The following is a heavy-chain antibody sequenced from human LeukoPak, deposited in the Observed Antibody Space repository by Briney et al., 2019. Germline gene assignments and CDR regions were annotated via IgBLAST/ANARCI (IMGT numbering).Heavy chain of an antibody. J-gene: IGHJ4*02. Sequence: AGGSLRLSCAASGFTLDDYAMHWVRQAPGKGLEWVSLINGDGGSTYYTDSVKGRFTISRDNSKNSLYLQMNSLRTEDTALYYCAKGTAAAGYFDYWGQGTLVTVSS. CDR2: INGDGGST. V-gene: IGHV3-43*02. D-gene: IGHD6-13*01. CDR3: AKGTAAAGYFDY. CDR1: GFTLDDYA.